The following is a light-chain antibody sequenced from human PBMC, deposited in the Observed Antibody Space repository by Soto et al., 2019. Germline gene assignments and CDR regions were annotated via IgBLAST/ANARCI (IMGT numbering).Light chain of an antibody. CDR2: GAS. J-gene: IGKJ1*01. CDR1: QSVSSN. V-gene: IGKV3-15*01. CDR3: QQYHNWPPWT. Sequence: EIVMTQSPATLSVSPGXRATLSCRASQSVSSNLAWYQQKPGQAPRLLIYGASTRATGIPARFSGSGSGTEFTLTISSLQSEDFAVYYCQQYHNWPPWTFGQGTKEDIK.